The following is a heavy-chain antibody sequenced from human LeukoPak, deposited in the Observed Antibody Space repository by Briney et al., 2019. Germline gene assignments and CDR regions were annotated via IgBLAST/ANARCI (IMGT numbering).Heavy chain of an antibody. Sequence: GGSLRLSCAASGFSFSRYNMNWVRQAPGKGLEWVASIDISSTYIFYADSVKCRFTISRDNAKSSLYLQINSLRAEDAALYYCARNPYYYDSSGYEGAFDIWGQGTMVTVSS. J-gene: IGHJ3*02. V-gene: IGHV3-21*01. CDR3: ARNPYYYDSSGYEGAFDI. CDR2: IDISSTYI. D-gene: IGHD3-22*01. CDR1: GFSFSRYN.